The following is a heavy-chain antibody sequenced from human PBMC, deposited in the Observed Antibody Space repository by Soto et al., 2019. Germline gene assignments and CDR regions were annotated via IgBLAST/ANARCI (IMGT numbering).Heavy chain of an antibody. Sequence: TLSLTCTVSGGSISSGGYYWSWIRQHPGKGLEWIGYIYYSGSTYYNPSLKSRVTISVDTSKNQFSLKLSSVTAADTAVYYCARVTLSSSSHYYYGMDVWGQGTTVTVSS. CDR3: ARVTLSSSSHYYYGMDV. D-gene: IGHD6-6*01. J-gene: IGHJ6*02. CDR2: IYYSGST. V-gene: IGHV4-31*03. CDR1: GGSISSGGYY.